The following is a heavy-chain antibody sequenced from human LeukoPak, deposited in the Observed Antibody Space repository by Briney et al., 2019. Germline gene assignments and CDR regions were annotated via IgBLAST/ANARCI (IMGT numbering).Heavy chain of an antibody. Sequence: GGSLRLSCAASGFTFSNYYMFWVRQAPGKGLVWVSHIKSDGSSTWYADSVKGRFTISRDNTKNTLYLQMNSLGAEDTAVYYCARAGLAAASGYWGQGTPVTVSS. CDR3: ARAGLAAASGY. CDR1: GFTFSNYY. J-gene: IGHJ4*02. D-gene: IGHD6-13*01. V-gene: IGHV3-74*01. CDR2: IKSDGSST.